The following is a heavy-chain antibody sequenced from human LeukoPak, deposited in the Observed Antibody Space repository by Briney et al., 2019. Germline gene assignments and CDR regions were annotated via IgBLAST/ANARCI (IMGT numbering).Heavy chain of an antibody. CDR3: ARGGGGAKAFYFDY. CDR2: IDNNGIT. J-gene: IGHJ4*02. V-gene: IGHV4-34*01. CDR1: GESFSGNF. D-gene: IGHD1-26*01. Sequence: PSETLSLICAVSGESFSGNFWTWIRQSPGKGLEWIGEIDNNGITNYNPSLKSRATMSVDTTRKRFSLRLTSESAADTGVYYCARGGGGAKAFYFDYWGQGSLVTVSS.